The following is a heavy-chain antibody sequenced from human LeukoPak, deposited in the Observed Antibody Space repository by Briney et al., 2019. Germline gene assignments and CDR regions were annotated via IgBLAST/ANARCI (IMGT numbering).Heavy chain of an antibody. J-gene: IGHJ5*02. CDR1: GFTFSRYG. D-gene: IGHD2-15*01. V-gene: IGHV3-33*01. CDR2: IWYDGNHA. Sequence: ERPLRLSCAASGFTFSRYGMHWVRQPPGKGLEWVAGIWYDGNHAYYADSVKGRFTISRDNSKNTLYLHMSSLRADDTAVFYCARDGSGGAFKWFDPWGQGTLLIVSS. CDR3: ARDGSGGAFKWFDP.